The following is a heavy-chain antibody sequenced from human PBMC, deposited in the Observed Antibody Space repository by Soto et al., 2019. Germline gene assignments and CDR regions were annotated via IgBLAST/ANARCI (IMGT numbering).Heavy chain of an antibody. J-gene: IGHJ5*02. CDR2: IYHSGST. CDR1: GGSISSGGYS. CDR3: ARDQLEGNWFDP. V-gene: IGHV4-30-2*01. D-gene: IGHD1-1*01. Sequence: QLQLQESGSGLVRPSQTLSLTCAVSGGSISSGGYSWNWIRQPPGKGLEWIGYIYHSGSTHYNPSRQSRVTIDAHKSKNPFSLTLSSAPAAGTAVYYCARDQLEGNWFDPWGQGTLVTVSS.